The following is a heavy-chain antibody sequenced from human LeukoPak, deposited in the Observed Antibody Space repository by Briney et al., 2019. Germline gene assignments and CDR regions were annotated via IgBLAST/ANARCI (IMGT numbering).Heavy chain of an antibody. J-gene: IGHJ4*02. CDR3: ARGGISVYVY. Sequence: SETLSLTCAVYGGSFSGYYWSWIRQPPGKGLEWIGEINHSGSTNYNPSLKSRVTISVDTSKNQFSLKLSSVTAADTAVYYCARGGISVYVYWGQGTLVTVSS. CDR1: GGSFSGYY. V-gene: IGHV4-34*01. D-gene: IGHD5/OR15-5a*01. CDR2: INHSGST.